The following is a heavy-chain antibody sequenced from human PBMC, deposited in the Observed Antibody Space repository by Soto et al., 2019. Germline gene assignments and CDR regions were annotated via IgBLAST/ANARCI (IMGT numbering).Heavy chain of an antibody. CDR1: GYIFTDYY. V-gene: IGHV1-2*06. D-gene: IGHD2-15*01. CDR2: INPNSGGT. J-gene: IGHJ4*02. Sequence: ASVKVSCKASGYIFTDYYMHWVRQAPGQELGWMGRINPNSGGTNYAQKFQGRVTMTTDTSTSTAYMELRSLRSDDTAVYYCARDDCSGGSCYSTPYLDYWGQGTLVTVSS. CDR3: ARDDCSGGSCYSTPYLDY.